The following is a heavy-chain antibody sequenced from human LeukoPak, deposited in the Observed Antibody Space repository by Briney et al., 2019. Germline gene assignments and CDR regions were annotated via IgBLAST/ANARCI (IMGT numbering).Heavy chain of an antibody. V-gene: IGHV3-23*01. CDR3: PKGRGRGANTYFAS. Sequence: PGGSLRLSCVGSGFTFSSYAMSWVRQAPGKGLEWVSSLSGSGGSSYYADSVKGRFTVSRDDSNNTLFLQMTDLRVEDSAIYFCPKGRGRGANTYFASWGQDSLVT. CDR2: LSGSGGSS. CDR1: GFTFSSYA. J-gene: IGHJ1*01. D-gene: IGHD2/OR15-2a*01.